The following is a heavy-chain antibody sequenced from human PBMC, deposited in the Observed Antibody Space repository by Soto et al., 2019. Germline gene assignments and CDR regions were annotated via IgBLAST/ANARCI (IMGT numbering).Heavy chain of an antibody. J-gene: IGHJ3*02. Sequence: SETLSLTCTVSGGSISSYYWSWIRQPPGKGLEWIGYIYYSGSTNYNPSLKSRVTISVDTSKNQFSLKLSSVTAADTAVYYCARVTYYYDSSGYYPDAFDIWGQGTMVTVS. CDR3: ARVTYYYDSSGYYPDAFDI. CDR1: GGSISSYY. D-gene: IGHD3-22*01. V-gene: IGHV4-59*01. CDR2: IYYSGST.